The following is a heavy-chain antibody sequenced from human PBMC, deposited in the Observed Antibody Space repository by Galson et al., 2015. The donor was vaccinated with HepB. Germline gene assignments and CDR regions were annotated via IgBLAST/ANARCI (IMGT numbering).Heavy chain of an antibody. CDR1: GFSVSTSGVG. CDR2: IYWDDDK. V-gene: IGHV2-5*02. J-gene: IGHJ4*02. Sequence: PALVKPTQTLTLTCTFSGFSVSTSGVGVGWIRQPPGKALEWLALIYWDDDKRYSPSLESRLTINKDTSKNQVVLTMTNMDPVDTATYYCANGGMYYFDYWGQGTLVTVSS. CDR3: ANGGMYYFDY.